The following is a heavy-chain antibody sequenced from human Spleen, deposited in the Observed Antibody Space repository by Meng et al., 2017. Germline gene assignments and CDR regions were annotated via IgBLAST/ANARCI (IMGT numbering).Heavy chain of an antibody. CDR1: GFTFNNYE. CDR3: ARDTLNSGSLAFDI. D-gene: IGHD1-26*01. CDR2: ISSSGSTT. J-gene: IGHJ3*02. Sequence: GESLKISCGASGFTFNNYEMNWVRQAPGKGLEWVSYISSSGSTTYYADSVKGRFTISRDNAKNSLDLQMNSLRAEDTAVYYCARDTLNSGSLAFDIWGQGTMVTVSS. V-gene: IGHV3-48*03.